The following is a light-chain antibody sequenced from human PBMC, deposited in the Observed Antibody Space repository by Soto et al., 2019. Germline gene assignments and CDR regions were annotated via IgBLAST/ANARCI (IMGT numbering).Light chain of an antibody. CDR1: SSEVGGYNY. Sequence: QSVLTQPASVSGSPGQSITISCTGTSSEVGGYNYVSWYQQHPGKAPKLMIYDVSHRPSGVSDRFSGSKSGNTASLTISGLQAEDEADYYCSSYTSSSTPFYVFGTGTKVTVL. CDR3: SSYTSSSTPFYV. CDR2: DVS. J-gene: IGLJ1*01. V-gene: IGLV2-14*01.